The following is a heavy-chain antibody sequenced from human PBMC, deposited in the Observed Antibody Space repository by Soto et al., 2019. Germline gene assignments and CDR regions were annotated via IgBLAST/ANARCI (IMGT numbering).Heavy chain of an antibody. J-gene: IGHJ5*02. Sequence: EASVKVSCKASGFTVTSSAVQWLRQARGQRLEWIGWIVVGSGNTNYAQKFQERVTITRDMSTSTAYMELSSLRSEDTAVYYCAADPGYCSGGRCPFGQGTLVTVSS. CDR1: GFTVTSSA. CDR3: AADPGYCSGGRCP. CDR2: IVVGSGNT. V-gene: IGHV1-58*01. D-gene: IGHD2-15*01.